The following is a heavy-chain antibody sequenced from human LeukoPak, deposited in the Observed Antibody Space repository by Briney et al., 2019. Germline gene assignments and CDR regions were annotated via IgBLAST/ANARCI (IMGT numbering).Heavy chain of an antibody. CDR3: ARDLGSVTTL. Sequence: GGSLRLSCAASGFPFSTYAMSWVRQAPGKGLEWVSSISSSSSYIYYADSVKGRFTISRDNAKNSLYLQMNSLRAEDTAVYYCARDLGSVTTLWGQGTTVTVSS. D-gene: IGHD4-17*01. V-gene: IGHV3-21*01. J-gene: IGHJ6*02. CDR1: GFPFSTYA. CDR2: ISSSSSYI.